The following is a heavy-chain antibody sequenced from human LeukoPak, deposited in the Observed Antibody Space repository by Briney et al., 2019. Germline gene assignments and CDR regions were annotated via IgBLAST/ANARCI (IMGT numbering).Heavy chain of an antibody. Sequence: PGRSLRLSCAASGFTFSSYGMHWVRQAPGKGLEWVAVIWYDGSNKYYADSVKGRFTISRDNSKNTLYLQMNSLRAEDTAVYYCAKHGPSPSSWFGPSDYWGQGTLVTVSS. CDR2: IWYDGSNK. CDR3: AKHGPSPSSWFGPSDY. J-gene: IGHJ4*02. CDR1: GFTFSSYG. D-gene: IGHD6-13*01. V-gene: IGHV3-33*06.